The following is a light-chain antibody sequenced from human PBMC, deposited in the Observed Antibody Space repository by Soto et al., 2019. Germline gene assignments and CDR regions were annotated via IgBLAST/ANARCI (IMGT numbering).Light chain of an antibody. Sequence: QSVLTQPASVSGSPGQSITISCTGTSSDVGDYKYVSWYQQHPDKAPKLIIFVNSNRPSGVSNRFSGSKSGNTASLTISVLQAEDEADYYCSSYTSSDTPYVFGTGTKVTVL. J-gene: IGLJ1*01. V-gene: IGLV2-14*01. CDR2: VNS. CDR3: SSYTSSDTPYV. CDR1: SSDVGDYKY.